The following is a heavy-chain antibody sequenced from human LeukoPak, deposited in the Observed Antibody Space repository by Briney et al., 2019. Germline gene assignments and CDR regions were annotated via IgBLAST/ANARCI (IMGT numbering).Heavy chain of an antibody. CDR3: VRDGYSSSWYWFDP. CDR1: GYSISSGYY. V-gene: IGHV4-38-2*02. Sequence: SETLSLTCTVSGYSISSGYYWGWIRQLPGKGQEWIGSIYHSGSTYYNPSLKSRVTISVDTSKNQFSLRLSSVTAADTAVYYCVRDGYSSSWYWFDPWGQGTLVTVSS. CDR2: IYHSGST. J-gene: IGHJ5*02. D-gene: IGHD6-13*01.